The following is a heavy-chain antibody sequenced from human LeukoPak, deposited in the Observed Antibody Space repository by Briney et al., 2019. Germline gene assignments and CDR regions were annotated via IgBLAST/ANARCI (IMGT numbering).Heavy chain of an antibody. V-gene: IGHV4-4*09. CDR2: IYTSGGT. CDR3: ASLPSWLSQGYYYYMDV. J-gene: IGHJ6*03. Sequence: PSETLSLTCTVSGGSISSYYRSWIRQPPGKGLEWIGYIYTSGGTNYNPSLKSRVTISVDSSKDRFFLKLRSVTAADTAVYYCASLPSWLSQGYYYYMDVWGKGTTVTVSS. D-gene: IGHD3-22*01. CDR1: GGSISSYY.